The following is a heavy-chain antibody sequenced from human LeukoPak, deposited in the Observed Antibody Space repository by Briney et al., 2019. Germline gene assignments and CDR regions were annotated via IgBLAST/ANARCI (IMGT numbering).Heavy chain of an antibody. CDR2: VSYDETNK. D-gene: IGHD2-2*01. CDR3: ARAFGCSGTSCHARWGYYYYAMDV. Sequence: GGSLRLSCAASASTFSNDAIHWVRQAPGKGLEWVAVVSYDETNKYYADSVKGRFTISRDNSKNTVYLQMSSLRAEDTAMYYCARAFGCSGTSCHARWGYYYYAMDVWGQGTTVTVSS. V-gene: IGHV3-30-3*01. J-gene: IGHJ6*02. CDR1: ASTFSNDA.